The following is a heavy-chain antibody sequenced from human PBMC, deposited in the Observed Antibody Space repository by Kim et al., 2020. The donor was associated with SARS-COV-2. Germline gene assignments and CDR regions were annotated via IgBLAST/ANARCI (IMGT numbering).Heavy chain of an antibody. J-gene: IGHJ5*02. Sequence: LQSRVTLSVDTSKHQFSLKLSSVTAADTAVYYCARQSYGSGSNYLGWFDPWGQGTLVTVSS. V-gene: IGHV4-59*08. CDR3: ARQSYGSGSNYLGWFDP. D-gene: IGHD3-10*01.